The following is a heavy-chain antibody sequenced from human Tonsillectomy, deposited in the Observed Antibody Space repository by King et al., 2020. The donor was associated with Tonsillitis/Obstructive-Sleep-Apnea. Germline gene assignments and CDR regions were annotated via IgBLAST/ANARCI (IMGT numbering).Heavy chain of an antibody. Sequence: EVQLVESGGGLVQPGGSLRLSCAASGCTFNTYSMSWVRQAPGKGLEWVANIRLQGSEKYYVASVKGRFTISRDNAKNSLYLQMNSLRAEDTAVYFCAREYCSGGSCYRIFDCWGQGTLVIVSS. D-gene: IGHD2-15*01. J-gene: IGHJ4*02. CDR2: IRLQGSEK. CDR3: AREYCSGGSCYRIFDC. V-gene: IGHV3-7*04. CDR1: GCTFNTYS.